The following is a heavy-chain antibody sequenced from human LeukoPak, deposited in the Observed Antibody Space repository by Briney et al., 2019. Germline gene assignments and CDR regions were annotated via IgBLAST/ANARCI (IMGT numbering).Heavy chain of an antibody. V-gene: IGHV4-61*02. CDR3: ARVRENYYGSGSLHFDI. Sequence: SETLSFTCTVSGGSISSGSYYWSWIRQPAGKGLEWIGRIYIRGSTNYNPSLKSRVTISVDTSKNQFSLKLSSVTAADTAVYYCARVRENYYGSGSLHFDIWGQGTMVTVSS. J-gene: IGHJ3*02. CDR2: IYIRGST. CDR1: GGSISSGSYY. D-gene: IGHD3-10*01.